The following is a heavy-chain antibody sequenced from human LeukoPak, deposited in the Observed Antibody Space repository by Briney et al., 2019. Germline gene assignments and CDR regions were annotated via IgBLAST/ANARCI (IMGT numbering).Heavy chain of an antibody. CDR3: ARDKGSGSYFGHFGMDL. Sequence: SETLSLTCTVSGGSISSGSYYWSWIRQPAGKGLQWIGHMYSNVITKYNPSFRSRVTMSIDTSKSQFSLKLSSVTAADTAVYYCARDKGSGSYFGHFGMDLWGQGTTVTVSS. V-gene: IGHV4-61*09. D-gene: IGHD1-26*01. CDR2: MYSNVIT. CDR1: GGSISSGSYY. J-gene: IGHJ6*02.